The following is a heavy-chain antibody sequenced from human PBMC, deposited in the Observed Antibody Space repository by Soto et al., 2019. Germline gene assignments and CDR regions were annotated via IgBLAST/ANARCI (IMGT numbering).Heavy chain of an antibody. CDR2: IFLSGSV. Sequence: QVLLQESGPGLVQPSGTLSLSCAVSGGSVSSSFFWGWVRQPPGKGLEWIGDIFLSGSVNYNPSLKSRVTISIDKSKNQFSLELNSVTTADTAVYYCARSFGWYAIDYWGQGTLVIVSS. CDR1: GGSVSSSFF. V-gene: IGHV4-4*02. D-gene: IGHD6-19*01. CDR3: ARSFGWYAIDY. J-gene: IGHJ4*02.